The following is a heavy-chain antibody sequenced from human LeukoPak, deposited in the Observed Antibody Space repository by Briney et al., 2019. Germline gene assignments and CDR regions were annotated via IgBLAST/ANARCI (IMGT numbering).Heavy chain of an antibody. J-gene: IGHJ6*04. V-gene: IGHV3-11*06. CDR1: GFTFSDSY. D-gene: IGHD3-10*02. CDR3: AELGITMIGGV. CDR2: ISGSGHDI. Sequence: GGSLRLSCAASGFTFSDSYMTWVRQAPGKGVEWVAYISGSGHDINYSDSVKGRFTISRDNAKNSLYLQMNSLRAEDTAVYYCAELGITMIGGVWGKGTTVTISS.